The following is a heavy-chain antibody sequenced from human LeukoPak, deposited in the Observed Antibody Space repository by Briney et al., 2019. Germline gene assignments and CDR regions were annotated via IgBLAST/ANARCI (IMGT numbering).Heavy chain of an antibody. CDR1: GFTFSSYG. Sequence: GGSLRLSCAASGFTFSSYGMHWVRQAPGKGLEWVAVISYDGSNKYYADSVKGRFTISRDNSKNTLYLQMNSLRAEDTAVYYCAKDALINSYSSGWSLFDYWGQGTLVTVSS. V-gene: IGHV3-30*18. CDR2: ISYDGSNK. D-gene: IGHD6-19*01. CDR3: AKDALINSYSSGWSLFDY. J-gene: IGHJ4*02.